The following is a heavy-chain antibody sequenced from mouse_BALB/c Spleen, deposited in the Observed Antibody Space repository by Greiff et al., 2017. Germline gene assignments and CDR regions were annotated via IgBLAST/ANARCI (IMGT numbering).Heavy chain of an antibody. CDR3: ARPPLYYGSSNWYFDV. D-gene: IGHD1-1*01. J-gene: IGHJ1*01. CDR2: INPSTGYT. CDR1: GYTFTSYW. Sequence: QVHVKQSGAELAKPGASVKMSCKASGYTFTSYWMHWVKQRPGQGLEWIGYINPSTGYTEYNQKFKDKATLTADKSSSTAYMQLSSLTSEDSAVYYCARPPLYYGSSNWYFDVWGAGTTVTVSS. V-gene: IGHV1-7*01.